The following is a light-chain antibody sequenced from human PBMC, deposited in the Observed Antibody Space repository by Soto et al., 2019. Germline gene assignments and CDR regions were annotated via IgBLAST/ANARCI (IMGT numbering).Light chain of an antibody. J-gene: IGLJ1*01. CDR2: STK. CDR3: ATWDDSLNGYV. CDR1: SSNIGSNT. Sequence: QPVLTQPPSASGTPGQRVAISCSGSSSNIGSNTVNWYHQLPGTAPRLLIYSTKQRPSGVPDRFSGSKSGTSASLAISGLQSEDEADYYCATWDDSLNGYVFGTGTKLTVL. V-gene: IGLV1-44*01.